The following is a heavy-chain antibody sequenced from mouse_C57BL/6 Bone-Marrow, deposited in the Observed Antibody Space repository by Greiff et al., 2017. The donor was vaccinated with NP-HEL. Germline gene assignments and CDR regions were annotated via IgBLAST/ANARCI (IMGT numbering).Heavy chain of an antibody. V-gene: IGHV6-3*01. Sequence: EVQLQESGGGLVQPGGSMKLSCVASGFTFSNYWMNWVRQSPEKGLEWVAQIRLKSDNYATHSAESVKGRFTISRDDSKSSVYLQMNNLRSEDTGIYYCTKGWLEGAWFAYWGQGTLVTVSA. J-gene: IGHJ3*01. D-gene: IGHD2-3*01. CDR1: GFTFSNYW. CDR2: IRLKSDNYAT. CDR3: TKGWLEGAWFAY.